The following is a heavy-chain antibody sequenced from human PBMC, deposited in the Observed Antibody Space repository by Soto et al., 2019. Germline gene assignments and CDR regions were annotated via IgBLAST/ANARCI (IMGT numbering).Heavy chain of an antibody. CDR2: IDYSGNT. CDR1: GGSFSGYY. CDR3: ARLLGCSTTSCYSIWFDP. J-gene: IGHJ5*02. D-gene: IGHD2-2*01. V-gene: IGHV4-59*08. Sequence: PSETLSLTCAVYGGSFSGYYWSWIRQPPGKGLEWIGYIDYSGNTNYNPSLKSRVTISADTSKNQVSLNLSSVTAADTAVYYCARLLGCSTTSCYSIWFDPWGQGTLVTVSS.